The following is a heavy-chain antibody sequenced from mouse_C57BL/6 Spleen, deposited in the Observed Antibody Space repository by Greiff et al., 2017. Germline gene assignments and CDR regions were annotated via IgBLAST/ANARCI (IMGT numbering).Heavy chain of an antibody. CDR1: GFTFSDYG. Sequence: EVKLMESGGGLVKPGGSLKLSCAASGFTFSDYGMHWVRQAPEKGLEWVAYISSGSSTIYYADTVKGRFTISRDNAKNTLFLQMTSLRSEDTAMYYCARDGLPAWFAYWGQGTLVTVSA. V-gene: IGHV5-17*01. J-gene: IGHJ3*01. CDR3: ARDGLPAWFAY. D-gene: IGHD2-4*01. CDR2: ISSGSSTI.